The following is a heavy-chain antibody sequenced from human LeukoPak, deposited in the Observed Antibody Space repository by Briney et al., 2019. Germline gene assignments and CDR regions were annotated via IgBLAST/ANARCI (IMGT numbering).Heavy chain of an antibody. Sequence: ASVKVSCKASGYTFTGYYMYWVRQAPGQGFEWMGWIDPNSGGTKYAQKFQGRVTMTRDTSISTAYMELSRLRSDDTAVYYCARSPLWFGEYSFDYWGQGTLVTVSS. CDR3: ARSPLWFGEYSFDY. CDR2: IDPNSGGT. D-gene: IGHD3-10*01. CDR1: GYTFTGYY. J-gene: IGHJ4*02. V-gene: IGHV1-2*02.